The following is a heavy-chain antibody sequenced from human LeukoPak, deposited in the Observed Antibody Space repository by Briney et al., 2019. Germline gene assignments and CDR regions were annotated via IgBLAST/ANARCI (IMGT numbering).Heavy chain of an antibody. V-gene: IGHV4-31*03. D-gene: IGHD6-19*01. CDR2: IYYSGST. J-gene: IGHJ3*02. CDR3: ARHSERWLGAFDI. Sequence: PSETLSLTCTVSGGSISSGGYYWSWIRQHPGKGLEWIGYIYYSGSTYYNPSLKSRVTISVDTSKNQFSLKLSSVTAADTAVYYCARHSERWLGAFDIWGQGTMATVSS. CDR1: GGSISSGGYY.